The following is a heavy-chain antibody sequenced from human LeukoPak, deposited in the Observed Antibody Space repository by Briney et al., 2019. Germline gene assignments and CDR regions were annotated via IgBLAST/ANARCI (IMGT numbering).Heavy chain of an antibody. CDR3: ARGRYVWNDVGYFDY. CDR1: GFTVSSNY. J-gene: IGHJ4*02. V-gene: IGHV3-66*01. Sequence: PGGSLRLSCAASGFTVSSNYMSWVRQAPGKGLEWVSVIYSGGSTYYADSVKGRFTISRDNSKNTLYLQMNSLRAEDTAVYYCARGRYVWNDVGYFDYWGQGTLVSVSS. D-gene: IGHD1-1*01. CDR2: IYSGGST.